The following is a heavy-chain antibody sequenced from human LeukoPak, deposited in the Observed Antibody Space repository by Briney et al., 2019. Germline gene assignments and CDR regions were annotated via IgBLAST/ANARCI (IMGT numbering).Heavy chain of an antibody. V-gene: IGHV2-5*01. J-gene: IGHJ4*02. Sequence: TLSLTCTVSGGSISSYYWSWIRQPPGKALEWLALIYWNDGKRYSPSLKSRLTITKDTSKNQVVLTMTNMDPVDTATYYCAHRPRYYYDSSGSPYYFDYWGQGTLVTVSS. CDR1: GGSISSYYW. CDR3: AHRPRYYYDSSGSPYYFDY. D-gene: IGHD3-22*01. CDR2: IYWNDGK.